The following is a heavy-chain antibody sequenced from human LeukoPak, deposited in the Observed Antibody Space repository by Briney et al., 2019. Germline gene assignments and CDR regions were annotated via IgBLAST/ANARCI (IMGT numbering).Heavy chain of an antibody. J-gene: IGHJ4*02. CDR2: ISGSGGST. D-gene: IGHD5-18*01. CDR3: ARGAAMVRLPDY. Sequence: PGGSLRLSCAASGFTFSSYAMSWVRQAPGKGLEWVSAISGSGGSTYYADSVKGRFTISRDNSKNTLYLQMNSLRAEDTAVSYCARGAAMVRLPDYWGQGTLVTVSS. V-gene: IGHV3-23*01. CDR1: GFTFSSYA.